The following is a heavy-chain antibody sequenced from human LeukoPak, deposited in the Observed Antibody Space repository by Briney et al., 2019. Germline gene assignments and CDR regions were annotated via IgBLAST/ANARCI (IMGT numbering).Heavy chain of an antibody. Sequence: ASVTVSCKASGYTFTSYGISWVRQAPGQGLEWMGWISAYNGNTNYAQKLQGRVTMTTDTSTSTAYMELRSLRSDDTAVYYCARGHVVAATLGMFPNYYYYGMDVWGKGTTVTVSS. V-gene: IGHV1-18*04. CDR2: ISAYNGNT. CDR3: ARGHVVAATLGMFPNYYYYGMDV. CDR1: GYTFTSYG. J-gene: IGHJ6*04. D-gene: IGHD2-15*01.